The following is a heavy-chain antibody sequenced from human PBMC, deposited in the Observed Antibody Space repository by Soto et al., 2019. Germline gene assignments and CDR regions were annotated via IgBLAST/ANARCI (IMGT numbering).Heavy chain of an antibody. J-gene: IGHJ5*02. Sequence: QITLKESGPTLVKPTQTLTLTCTFSGFSLSTSGVGVSWIRQPPGKALEWLALIYWDDDRRYSPSLKSRLTIPKDTSKNQVVLTMTNMDPVDTATYYCAHRTMVRAYNWFDPWGQGTLVTVSS. CDR3: AHRTMVRAYNWFDP. CDR1: GFSLSTSGVG. V-gene: IGHV2-5*02. D-gene: IGHD3-10*01. CDR2: IYWDDDR.